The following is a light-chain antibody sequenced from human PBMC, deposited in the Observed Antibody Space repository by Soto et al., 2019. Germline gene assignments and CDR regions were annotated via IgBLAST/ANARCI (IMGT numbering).Light chain of an antibody. CDR2: EVS. J-gene: IGLJ2*01. CDR3: SSYTTSTSFIL. CDR1: SSDVGGYNY. V-gene: IGLV2-14*01. Sequence: QSALTQPASVSASPGQSITISCTGTSSDVGGYNYVSWYQQVPGTAPKAMIYEVSSRPSGVSNRFSGSKSGNTASLTISGLQAEDEAYYYCSSYTTSTSFILFGGGTKLTVL.